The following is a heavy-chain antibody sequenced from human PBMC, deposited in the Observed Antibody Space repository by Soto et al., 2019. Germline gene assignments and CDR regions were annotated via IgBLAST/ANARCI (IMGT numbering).Heavy chain of an antibody. J-gene: IGHJ6*02. CDR1: GYTRTELS. D-gene: IGHD1-1*01. CDR2: FDPEDGET. Sequence: ASVKVSCKVSGYTRTELSMHCVLQSPLKGLEWMGGFDPEDGETIYAQKFQGRVTMTEDTSTDTAYMELSSLRSEDTAVYYCATSRDWRGYYYYGMDVWGQGTTVTVS. CDR3: ATSRDWRGYYYYGMDV. V-gene: IGHV1-24*01.